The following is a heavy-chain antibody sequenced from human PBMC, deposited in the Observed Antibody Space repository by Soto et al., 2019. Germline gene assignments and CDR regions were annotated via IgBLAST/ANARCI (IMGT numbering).Heavy chain of an antibody. V-gene: IGHV4-39*01. CDR2: IYYSGST. CDR3: ARHPYDDLYYFDY. CDR1: GGSISSSSYY. Sequence: SETLSLTCTVSGGSISSSSYYWGWIRQPPGKGLEWIGSIYYSGSTYYNPSLKSRVTISVDTSKNQFSLKLSSVTAADTAVYYCARHPYDDLYYFDYWGQGTLVTVS. J-gene: IGHJ4*02. D-gene: IGHD4-17*01.